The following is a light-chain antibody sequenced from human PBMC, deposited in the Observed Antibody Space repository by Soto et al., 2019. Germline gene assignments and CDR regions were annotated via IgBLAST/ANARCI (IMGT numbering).Light chain of an antibody. CDR2: YGS. V-gene: IGKV3-20*01. Sequence: VLTQSPATLCLSPGKRATLSCRASESVDFHLAWYQHKPGQAPRLLISYGSAGATGIPARFSGSGSGTEFTLTISRLEPEDFAVYYCQRYGSSPITFGQGTRLEI. CDR3: QRYGSSPIT. J-gene: IGKJ5*01. CDR1: ESVDFH.